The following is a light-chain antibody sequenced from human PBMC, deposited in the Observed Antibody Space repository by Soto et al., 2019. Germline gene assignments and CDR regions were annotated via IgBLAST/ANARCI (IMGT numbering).Light chain of an antibody. V-gene: IGKV1-8*01. CDR2: AAS. CDR1: QGISSY. CDR3: QQSYSGPLT. J-gene: IGKJ4*01. Sequence: AIRMTQSPSSFSASTGDRVTITCRASQGISSYLAWYQQKPGKAPKVLIYAASSLQSGVPSRFSGIGSGTDFTLSISSLQPEDFATYYCQQSYSGPLTFGGGTKVDIK.